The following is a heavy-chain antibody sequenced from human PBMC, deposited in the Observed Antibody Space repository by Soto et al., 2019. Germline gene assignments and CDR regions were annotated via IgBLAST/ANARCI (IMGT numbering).Heavy chain of an antibody. CDR3: ARDGKIVGAYFDY. Sequence: EVQLVESGGGLVQPGGSLRLSCAASGFTFSSYEMNWVRQAPGKGLEEMSYISSIGNTIYYADSLKGRFTISRDNAKNSLYLQMNSLRAEDTAVYYCARDGKIVGAYFDYWGQGTLVTVSS. D-gene: IGHD1-26*01. V-gene: IGHV3-48*03. CDR2: ISSIGNTI. J-gene: IGHJ4*02. CDR1: GFTFSSYE.